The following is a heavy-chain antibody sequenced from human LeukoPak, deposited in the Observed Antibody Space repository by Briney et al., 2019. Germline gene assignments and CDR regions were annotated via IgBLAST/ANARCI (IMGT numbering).Heavy chain of an antibody. CDR1: GGSISSYY. V-gene: IGHV4-59*08. CDR3: ARAPRGGFDY. D-gene: IGHD3-10*01. J-gene: IGHJ4*02. CDR2: TFYSGST. Sequence: RSSETLSLTCTVSGGSISSYYWSWIRQPPGKGLEWIGYTFYSGSTDYNPSLKSRVTMSVDTSKNQFSLKLSSVTAADTAVYYCARAPRGGFDYWGQGTLVTVSS.